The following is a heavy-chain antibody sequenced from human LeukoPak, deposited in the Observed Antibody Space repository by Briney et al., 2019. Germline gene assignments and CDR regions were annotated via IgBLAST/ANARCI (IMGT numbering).Heavy chain of an antibody. Sequence: PGGSLRLSCAVSGFTFSSYEMNWVRQAPGKGLEWVSTIGGGPLDIYYTDSVKGRFTISRDNSKSTLFLQMSSLRVDDTAVYYCVKDGINGNSIYDAFDLWGQGTMVTVSP. D-gene: IGHD1-7*01. CDR3: VKDGINGNSIYDAFDL. CDR1: GFTFSSYE. CDR2: IGGGPLDI. V-gene: IGHV3-23*01. J-gene: IGHJ3*01.